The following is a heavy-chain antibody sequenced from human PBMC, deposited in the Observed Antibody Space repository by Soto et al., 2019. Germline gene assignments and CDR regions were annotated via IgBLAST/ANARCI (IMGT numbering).Heavy chain of an antibody. V-gene: IGHV3-48*02. D-gene: IGHD2-21*02. J-gene: IGHJ4*02. CDR2: ISSSSSTI. CDR3: ARALLAYCGGDCYSYYFDY. CDR1: GFTFSSYS. Sequence: PGGSLRLSCAASGFTFSSYSMNWVRQAPGKGLEWVSYISSSSSTIYYADSVKGRFTISRDNAKNSLYLQMNSLRDEDTAVYYCARALLAYCGGDCYSYYFDYWGQGTLVTVSS.